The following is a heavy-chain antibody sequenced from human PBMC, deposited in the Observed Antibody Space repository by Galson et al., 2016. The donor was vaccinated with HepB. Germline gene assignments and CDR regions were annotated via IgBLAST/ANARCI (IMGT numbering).Heavy chain of an antibody. J-gene: IGHJ4*02. V-gene: IGHV1-18*01. CDR2: ISAYNGDT. CDR3: ARGPAYSSPPPFDY. D-gene: IGHD6-13*01. Sequence: SVKVSCKASGYTFTSFGISWVRQAPGQGLEWMGWISAYNGDTSYAQKFQGRVTMTTDISTSTAYMELRSLRSDDTAVYYCARGPAYSSPPPFDYWGQGTLVTVSS. CDR1: GYTFTSFG.